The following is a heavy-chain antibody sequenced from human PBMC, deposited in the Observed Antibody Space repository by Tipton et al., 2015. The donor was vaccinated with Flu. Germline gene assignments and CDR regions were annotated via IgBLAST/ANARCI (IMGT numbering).Heavy chain of an antibody. J-gene: IGHJ4*02. D-gene: IGHD2-8*01. CDR3: ARPTDYCTNGVCYTLTSYYFDY. CDR1: GYSISSGYY. V-gene: IGHV4-38-2*01. Sequence: TLSLTCAVSGYSISSGYYWGWIRQPPGKGLEWIGSIYHSGRTYYNPSLKSRVTISVDTSKNQFSLKLSSVTAADTAVYYCARPTDYCTNGVCYTLTSYYFDYWGQGTLVTVSS. CDR2: IYHSGRT.